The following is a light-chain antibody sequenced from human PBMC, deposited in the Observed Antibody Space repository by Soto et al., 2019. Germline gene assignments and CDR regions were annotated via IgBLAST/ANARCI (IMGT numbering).Light chain of an antibody. V-gene: IGKV3-15*01. Sequence: EIVMTQSPATLSVSPGERATLSCRASQSVGSNLAWYQQKPGQAPRLLIYGASTRATGIPARFSGSGSGTEFTLTITSLQSEDFAIYFCQQYNNCPPDTTFGQGTKVQIK. CDR3: QQYNNCPPDTT. J-gene: IGKJ1*01. CDR1: QSVGSN. CDR2: GAS.